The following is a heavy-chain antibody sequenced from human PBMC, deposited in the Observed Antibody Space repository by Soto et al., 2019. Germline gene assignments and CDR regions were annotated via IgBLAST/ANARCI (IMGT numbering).Heavy chain of an antibody. CDR2: ISGSAGTT. J-gene: IGHJ4*02. Sequence: VGSLRLSCAASGFSFSNYAMSWVRQAPGKGLEWVSGISGSAGTTYYTDSMKGRFTISRDNSQNTLYLQMNSLRAEDTAIYYCANWGKSGSDFWGQGTLVTVSS. CDR1: GFSFSNYA. D-gene: IGHD3-16*01. CDR3: ANWGKSGSDF. V-gene: IGHV3-23*01.